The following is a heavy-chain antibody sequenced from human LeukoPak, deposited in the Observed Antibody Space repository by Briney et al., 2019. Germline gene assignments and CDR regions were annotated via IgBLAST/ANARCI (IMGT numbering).Heavy chain of an antibody. V-gene: IGHV4-34*01. J-gene: IGHJ4*02. CDR3: ARGYGDYPDLDY. CDR2: INHSGST. D-gene: IGHD4-17*01. CDR1: GGSFSGYY. Sequence: SETLSLTCAVYGGSFSGYYWSWIRQPPGEGLEWIGEINHSGSTNYNPSLKSRLTISVDTSKNQFSLKLSSVTAADTAVYYCARGYGDYPDLDYWGQGTLVTVSS.